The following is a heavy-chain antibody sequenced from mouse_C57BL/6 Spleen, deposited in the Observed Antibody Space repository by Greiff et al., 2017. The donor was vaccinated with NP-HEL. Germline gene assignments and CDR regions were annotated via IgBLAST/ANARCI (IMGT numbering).Heavy chain of an antibody. D-gene: IGHD2-5*01. CDR1: GYTFTDYY. Sequence: EVQLQQSGPELVKPGASVKISCKASGYTFTDYYMNWVKQSHGKSLEWIGDINPNNGGTSYNQKFKGKATLTVDKSSSTAYMELRSLTSEDSAVYYCARYYSNYEGDYAMDYWGQGTSVTVSS. CDR3: ARYYSNYEGDYAMDY. J-gene: IGHJ4*01. V-gene: IGHV1-26*01. CDR2: INPNNGGT.